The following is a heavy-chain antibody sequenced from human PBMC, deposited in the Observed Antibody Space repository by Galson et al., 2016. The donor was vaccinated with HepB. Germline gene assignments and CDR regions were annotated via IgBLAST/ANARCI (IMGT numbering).Heavy chain of an antibody. J-gene: IGHJ6*02. CDR1: GGSISSSNW. Sequence: ETLSLTCAVSGGSISSSNWWRWVRQPPGKGLEWIGEIYHSGSTNYNQSLKRRVTISVDKSKNQFSLKLISGTAADTAVYYCARDRTYYFDSSGKDGMDVWGQGTTVTVSS. CDR3: ARDRTYYFDSSGKDGMDV. D-gene: IGHD3-22*01. V-gene: IGHV4-4*02. CDR2: IYHSGST.